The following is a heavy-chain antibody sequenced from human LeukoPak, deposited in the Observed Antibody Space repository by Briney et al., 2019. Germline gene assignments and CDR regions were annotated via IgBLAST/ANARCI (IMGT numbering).Heavy chain of an antibody. D-gene: IGHD3-22*01. CDR2: INTNTGNP. CDR3: ARDRGEYYYDSSGYEDPDAFDI. CDR1: GYTFTSYA. V-gene: IGHV7-4-1*02. J-gene: IGHJ3*02. Sequence: GASVKVSCKASGYTFTSYAMNWVRQAPGQGLEWMGWINTNTGNPTYAQGFTGRFVFSLDTSVSTAYLRISSLKAEDTAVYYCARDRGEYYYDSSGYEDPDAFDIWGQGTMVTVSS.